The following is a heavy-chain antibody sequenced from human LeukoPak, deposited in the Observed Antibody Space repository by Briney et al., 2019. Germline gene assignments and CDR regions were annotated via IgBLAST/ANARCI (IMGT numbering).Heavy chain of an antibody. CDR3: ASTDYVWGSYRSGDALDI. V-gene: IGHV3-7*01. J-gene: IGHJ3*02. CDR1: GFTFSSYW. CDR2: IKQDGSEK. D-gene: IGHD3-16*02. Sequence: GGSLRLSCAASGFTFSSYWMSWVRQAPGKGLEWVANIKQDGSEKYYVDSVKGRFTISRDNAKNSLYLQMNSLRAEDTAVYYCASTDYVWGSYRSGDALDIWGQGTMVTVSS.